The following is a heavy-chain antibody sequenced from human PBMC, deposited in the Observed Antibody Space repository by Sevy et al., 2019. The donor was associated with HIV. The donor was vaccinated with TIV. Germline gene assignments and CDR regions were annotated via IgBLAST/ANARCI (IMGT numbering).Heavy chain of an antibody. D-gene: IGHD3-10*01. J-gene: IGHJ4*02. Sequence: GGSLRLSFLVSGFTFGASPMHWVRKAPGRGRSWVAVISYDGRKQYYADSVKGRFTISRDNSRNRLSLQVNSLRNEDTAVYYCARANYGTTSYFDYWGQGTPLTVSS. CDR1: GFTFGASP. CDR2: ISYDGRKQ. CDR3: ARANYGTTSYFDY. V-gene: IGHV3-30*04.